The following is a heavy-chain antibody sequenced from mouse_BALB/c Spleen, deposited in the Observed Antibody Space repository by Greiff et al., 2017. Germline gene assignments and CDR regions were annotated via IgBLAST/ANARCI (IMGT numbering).Heavy chain of an antibody. V-gene: IGHV3-6*02. D-gene: IGHD2-10*02. Sequence: EVHLVESGPGLVKPSQSLSLTCSVTGYSITSGYYWNWIRQFPGNKLEWMGYISYDGSNNYNPSLKNRISITRDTSKNQFFLKLNSVTTEDTATYYCARGGYGNFFAYWGQGTLVTVSA. J-gene: IGHJ3*01. CDR3: ARGGYGNFFAY. CDR1: GYSITSGYY. CDR2: ISYDGSN.